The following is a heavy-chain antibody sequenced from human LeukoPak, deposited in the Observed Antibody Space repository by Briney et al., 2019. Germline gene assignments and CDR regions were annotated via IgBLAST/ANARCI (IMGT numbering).Heavy chain of an antibody. Sequence: SETLSLTCTVSGGSISSSYWGWIRQPPGKGLEWIGYISYSGSTKYNPSLKSRVTLSVDTSKNQFSLKVNSVTAAVTAVYYCARRGVEMAPVRPDNWFDPWGQGTLVTVSS. CDR1: GGSISSSY. J-gene: IGHJ5*02. D-gene: IGHD5-24*01. V-gene: IGHV4-59*08. CDR3: ARRGVEMAPVRPDNWFDP. CDR2: ISYSGST.